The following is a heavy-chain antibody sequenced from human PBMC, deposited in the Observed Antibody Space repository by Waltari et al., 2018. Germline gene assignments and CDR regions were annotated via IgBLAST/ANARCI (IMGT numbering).Heavy chain of an antibody. V-gene: IGHV4-38-2*01. CDR1: GYSISSGYY. CDR2: SYHSGST. J-gene: IGHJ4*02. D-gene: IGHD4-17*01. Sequence: QVQLQESGPGLVKPSETLSLTCAVSGYSISSGYYWGWLRQPPGKGLEWIGSSYHSGSTYYNPSRKSRVNISVDTSKNQFSLKLSAVTAADTAVYYCARVRGTTVDYWGQGTLVTVSS. CDR3: ARVRGTTVDY.